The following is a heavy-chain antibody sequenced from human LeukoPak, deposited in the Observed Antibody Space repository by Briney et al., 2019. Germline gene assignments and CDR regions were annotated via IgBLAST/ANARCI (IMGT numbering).Heavy chain of an antibody. CDR2: ISSSSTDM. CDR1: GFIFSDYY. V-gene: IGHV3-11*01. Sequence: GGSLRLSCAGSGFIFSDYYMSWIRQAPGKGLEWVSYISSSSTDMYYADSEKGRFSISRDNAKNSLHLQMISLRAEDTAVYYCARGVPSSGPSYWGQGTLVTVSS. CDR3: ARGVPSSGPSY. J-gene: IGHJ4*02. D-gene: IGHD3-22*01.